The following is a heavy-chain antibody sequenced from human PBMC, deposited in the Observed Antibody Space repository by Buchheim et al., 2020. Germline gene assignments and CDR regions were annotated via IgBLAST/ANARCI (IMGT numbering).Heavy chain of an antibody. CDR1: GFTFSSYT. D-gene: IGHD6-13*01. J-gene: IGHJ6*02. CDR2: ISYDGSNK. V-gene: IGHV3-30*17. CDR3: ARDEGAAGIWYYGMDV. Sequence: QVQLVESGGGVVQPGRSLRLSCAASGFTFSSYTMHWVRQAPGKGLEWVAVISYDGSNKYYADSVKGRFTISRDNSKNTLFVQMNSLRAEDTAVYYCARDEGAAGIWYYGMDVWGQGTT.